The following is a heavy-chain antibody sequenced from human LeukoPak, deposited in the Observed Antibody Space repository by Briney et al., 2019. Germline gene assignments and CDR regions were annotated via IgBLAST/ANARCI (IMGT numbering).Heavy chain of an antibody. CDR3: ARGSGSSWSYFDY. V-gene: IGHV3-66*01. D-gene: IGHD6-13*01. CDR1: GFTVSSNY. J-gene: IGHJ4*02. Sequence: GGSLRLSCAASGFTVSSNYMSWVRQAPGKGLEWVSVIYSGGSTYYADSVKGRFTISRDNSKNTLYLQMNSLRAEDTAVYYCARGSGSSWSYFDYWGQGTLVTVSS. CDR2: IYSGGST.